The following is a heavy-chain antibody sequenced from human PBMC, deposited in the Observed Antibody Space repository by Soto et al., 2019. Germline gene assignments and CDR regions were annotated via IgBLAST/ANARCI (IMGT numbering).Heavy chain of an antibody. CDR1: GGSISSYY. CDR3: ARDEVYSSGWYSYYCYYDMDV. CDR2: IYTSGST. J-gene: IGHJ6*02. Sequence: SETLSLTCTVSGGSISSYYWSWIRQPAREGLEWIGRIYTSGSTNYNPALKSRVTMSVDTSKNQFSLKLSSVTAADTAVYYCARDEVYSSGWYSYYCYYDMDVWGQGTTVTVSS. D-gene: IGHD6-19*01. V-gene: IGHV4-4*07.